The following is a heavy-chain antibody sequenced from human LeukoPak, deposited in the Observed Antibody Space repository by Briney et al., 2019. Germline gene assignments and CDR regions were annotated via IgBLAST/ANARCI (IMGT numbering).Heavy chain of an antibody. V-gene: IGHV4-34*01. D-gene: IGHD3-22*01. Sequence: SETLSLTCAVYGGSFSGYYWSWIRQPPGKGLEWIGEINHSGSTNYNPSLKSRVTISVDTSKNQFSLKLSSVTAADTAVYYCARNRDSRRTGWFDPWGQGTLVTVSS. CDR2: INHSGST. CDR1: GGSFSGYY. J-gene: IGHJ5*02. CDR3: ARNRDSRRTGWFDP.